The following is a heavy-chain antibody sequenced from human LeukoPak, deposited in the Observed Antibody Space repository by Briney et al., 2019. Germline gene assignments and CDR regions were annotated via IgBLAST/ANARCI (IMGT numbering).Heavy chain of an antibody. D-gene: IGHD6-6*01. CDR2: TIASGTT. Sequence: AETLSLTCTVSGSSISTYYWSWIRQAAGKGLEWIGRTIASGTTNFNSSLKNRLTMSIDTSKNQCSLNLNSVTAADTAVYYCAREYSTSSRVFDIWGQGTMVTVSS. CDR3: AREYSTSSRVFDI. V-gene: IGHV4-4*07. J-gene: IGHJ3*02. CDR1: GSSISTYY.